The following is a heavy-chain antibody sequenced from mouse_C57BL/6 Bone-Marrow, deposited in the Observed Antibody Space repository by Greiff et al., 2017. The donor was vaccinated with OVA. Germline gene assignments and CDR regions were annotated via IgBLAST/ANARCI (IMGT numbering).Heavy chain of an antibody. CDR1: GYTFTSYW. V-gene: IGHV1-55*01. CDR3: ARRRNGYDGFAY. CDR2: IYPGSGST. Sequence: QVQLKQPGAELVKPGASVKMSCKASGYTFTSYWITWVKQRPGQGLEWIGDIYPGSGSTNYNEKFKSKATLTVDTSSSTAYMQLSSLTSEDSAVYYCARRRNGYDGFAYWGQGTLVTVSA. D-gene: IGHD2-2*01. J-gene: IGHJ3*01.